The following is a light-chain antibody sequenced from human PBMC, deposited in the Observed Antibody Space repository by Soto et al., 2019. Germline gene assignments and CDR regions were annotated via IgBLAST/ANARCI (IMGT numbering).Light chain of an antibody. Sequence: EIVMTQSPATLSVSPGERATVSCRASQSIGGYLAWYQQKPGQAPRLLIYGASTRATGIPARFGGSGSGTEFTLTISSLQSVDFPVYYCQQYYDWPITFGQGTRLEIK. J-gene: IGKJ5*01. CDR2: GAS. CDR3: QQYYDWPIT. V-gene: IGKV3-15*01. CDR1: QSIGGY.